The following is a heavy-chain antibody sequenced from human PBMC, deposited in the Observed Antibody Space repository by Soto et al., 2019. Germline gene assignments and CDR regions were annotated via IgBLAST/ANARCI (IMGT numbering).Heavy chain of an antibody. CDR3: ASPSGALLWFGYFDY. CDR2: IIPIFGTA. V-gene: IGHV1-69*01. CDR1: GGTFSSYA. D-gene: IGHD3-10*01. Sequence: QVQLVQSGAEVKKPGSSVKVSCKASGGTFSSYAISWVRQAPGQGLEWMGGIIPIFGTANYAQKFQGRVTITADESTSTGYMELGSLRSEDTAGYYCASPSGALLWFGYFDYWGQGTLVTVSS. J-gene: IGHJ4*02.